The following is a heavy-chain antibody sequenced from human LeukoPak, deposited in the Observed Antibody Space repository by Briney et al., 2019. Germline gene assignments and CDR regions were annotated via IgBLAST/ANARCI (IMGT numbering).Heavy chain of an antibody. J-gene: IGHJ5*02. D-gene: IGHD3-10*01. CDR2: IYYSGST. CDR3: ARHGGSGSYYNWFDP. CDR1: GGSISSYH. V-gene: IGHV4-59*08. Sequence: PSETLSLTCTVSGGSISSYHWSWVRQPPGKGPEWIGYIYYSGSTNYSPSLSSRVSISVDTSKNQISLKLSSLTATDTAVYYCARHGGSGSYYNWFDPWGQGTLVTVSS.